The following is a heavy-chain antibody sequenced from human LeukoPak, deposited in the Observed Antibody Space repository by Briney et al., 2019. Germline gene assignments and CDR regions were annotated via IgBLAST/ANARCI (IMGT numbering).Heavy chain of an antibody. CDR2: ISSGSNYI. J-gene: IGHJ4*02. D-gene: IGHD1-14*01. CDR1: GFTFSTYS. Sequence: GGSLRLSCAAYGFTFSTYSMNWVRQAPGKGLDWVSSISSGSNYIYYADSVKGRFTISRDNAKNSPYLQMNSLRAEDTAVYYCARESRIDYWGQGTLVTVSS. CDR3: ARESRIDY. V-gene: IGHV3-21*01.